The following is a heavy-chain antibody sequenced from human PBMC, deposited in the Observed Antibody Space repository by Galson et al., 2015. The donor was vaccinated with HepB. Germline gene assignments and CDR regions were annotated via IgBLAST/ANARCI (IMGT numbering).Heavy chain of an antibody. CDR3: ARGGGLAAAGTSVSY. J-gene: IGHJ4*02. V-gene: IGHV1-69*02. CDR1: GGTFSSYT. D-gene: IGHD6-13*01. Sequence: SVKVSCKASGGTFSSYTISWVRQAPGQGLEWMGRIIPILGIANYAQKFQGRVTITADKSTSTAYMELSSLRSEDTAVYYCARGGGLAAAGTSVSYWGQGTLVTVSS. CDR2: IIPILGIA.